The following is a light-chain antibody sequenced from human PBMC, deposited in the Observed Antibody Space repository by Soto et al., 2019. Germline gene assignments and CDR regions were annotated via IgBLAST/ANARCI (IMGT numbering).Light chain of an antibody. V-gene: IGLV3-21*04. J-gene: IGLJ2*01. CDR1: NIGSKS. CDR2: YDS. CDR3: QVWDSSSDHPGVV. Sequence: SYELPQPPSVSVAPGKTARITCGGNNIGSKSVHWYQQKPGQAPVLVIYYDSDRPSGIPERFSGSNSGNTATLTISRVEAGDEADYYCQVWDSSSDHPGVVFGGGTKVTVL.